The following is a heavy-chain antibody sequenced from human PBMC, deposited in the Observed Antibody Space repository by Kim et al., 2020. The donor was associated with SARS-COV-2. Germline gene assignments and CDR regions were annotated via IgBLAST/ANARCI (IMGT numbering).Heavy chain of an antibody. CDR3: ARDPSWLQSRWGSRFHDAFDI. D-gene: IGHD3-16*01. V-gene: IGHV3-30*01. J-gene: IGHJ3*02. Sequence: FTISRDNSKNTLYLQMNSLRAEDTAVYYCARDPSWLQSRWGSRFHDAFDIWGQGTMVTVSS.